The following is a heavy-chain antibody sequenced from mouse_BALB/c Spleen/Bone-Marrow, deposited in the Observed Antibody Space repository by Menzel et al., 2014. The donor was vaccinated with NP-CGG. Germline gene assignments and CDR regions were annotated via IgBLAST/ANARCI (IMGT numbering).Heavy chain of an antibody. CDR1: GFDFSRYW. J-gene: IGHJ3*01. Sequence: EVQVLESGGGLVQPGGSLKLSCAASGFDFSRYWMSWVRQAPGKGLEWIGAINPDSSTINYTPSLKDKFIISRDNAKNTLYLQMSKVRSEDTALYYCARLGNYGWFAYWGQGTLVTVSA. CDR3: ARLGNYGWFAY. CDR2: INPDSSTI. V-gene: IGHV4-1*02. D-gene: IGHD2-1*01.